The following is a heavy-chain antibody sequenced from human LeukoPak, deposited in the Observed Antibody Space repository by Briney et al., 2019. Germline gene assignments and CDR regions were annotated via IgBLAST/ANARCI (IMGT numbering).Heavy chain of an antibody. D-gene: IGHD4-23*01. V-gene: IGHV4-34*01. J-gene: IGHJ4*02. CDR1: GGSFSGNY. Sequence: SETLSLTCAVYGGSFSGNYWIWLRQPPGKGLGWIGEISLSGSTNYNPSLTRRSSISVDTSKTTFSLKLSAGTAAAPAVYYCARLPPDYGGNFFDYWGQGTLVTVSS. CDR2: ISLSGST. CDR3: ARLPPDYGGNFFDY.